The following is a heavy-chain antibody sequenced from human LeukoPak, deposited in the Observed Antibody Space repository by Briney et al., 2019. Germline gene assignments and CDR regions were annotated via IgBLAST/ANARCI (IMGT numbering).Heavy chain of an antibody. CDR1: GYSFSIYG. Sequence: ASVQVSCKASGYSFSIYGITWARQAPGQGLEYLGWISASDGTTNYAQKVQDRVTMTTDTSTSTAYLELRSLRSEDTAMYYCARCGAAVTTHFSHRGQGTLVTVSS. D-gene: IGHD4-17*01. V-gene: IGHV1-18*01. CDR2: ISASDGTT. CDR3: ARCGAAVTTHFSH. J-gene: IGHJ4*02.